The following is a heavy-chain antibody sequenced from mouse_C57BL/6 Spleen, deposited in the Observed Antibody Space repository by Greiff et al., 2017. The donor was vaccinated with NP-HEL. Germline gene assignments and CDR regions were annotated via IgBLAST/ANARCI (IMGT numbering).Heavy chain of an antibody. CDR3: TRGYGSTNYFDY. Sequence: EVQLVESGEGLVKPGGSLKLSCAASGFTFSSYAMSWVRQTPEKRLEWVAYISSGGDYIYYADTVKGRFTISRDNARNTLYLQMSSLKSEDTAMYYCTRGYGSTNYFDYWGQGTTLTVSS. D-gene: IGHD1-1*01. V-gene: IGHV5-9-1*02. CDR1: GFTFSSYA. CDR2: ISSGGDYI. J-gene: IGHJ2*01.